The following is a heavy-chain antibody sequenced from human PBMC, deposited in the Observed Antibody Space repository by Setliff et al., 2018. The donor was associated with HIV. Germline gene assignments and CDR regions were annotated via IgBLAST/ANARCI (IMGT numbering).Heavy chain of an antibody. CDR1: GGSISNFY. CDR2: IYSTGDT. CDR3: ARLIDVRIFDY. V-gene: IGHV4-4*09. Sequence: SETLSLTCSVSGGSISNFYWSWIRQPPGKGLEWVGHIYSTGDTNYNPSFEGRVTISADTSKNQFSLKLNSVTAADTAVYYCARLIDVRIFDYWGQGTLVTVSS. J-gene: IGHJ4*02.